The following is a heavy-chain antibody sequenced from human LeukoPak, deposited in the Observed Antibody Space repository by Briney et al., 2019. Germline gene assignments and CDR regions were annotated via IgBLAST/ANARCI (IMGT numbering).Heavy chain of an antibody. D-gene: IGHD3-10*01. CDR1: GFTFSSYA. V-gene: IGHV3-23*01. CDR2: ITGSGGST. Sequence: PGGSLRLSCAASGFTFSSYAMSWVRQAPGKGLEWVSFITGSGGSTYYVDSVKGRFTISRDNSKNTLYLQMNSLRAEDTAVYYCARAALYGSGSYYNWGDAFDIWGQGTMVTVSS. J-gene: IGHJ3*02. CDR3: ARAALYGSGSYYNWGDAFDI.